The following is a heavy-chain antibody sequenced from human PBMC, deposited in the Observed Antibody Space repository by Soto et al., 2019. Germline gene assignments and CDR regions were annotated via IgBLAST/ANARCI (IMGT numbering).Heavy chain of an antibody. CDR2: MNHNSGNT. V-gene: IGHV1-8*01. CDR3: ASGGGGSRSDVRFDY. D-gene: IGHD3-10*01. CDR1: GYTFTSYD. Sequence: QVQLVQSGAEVKKPGASVKVSCKASGYTFTSYDINWVRQATGQGLEWMGWMNHNSGNTDYAQKFQGRVTMTRNTSISRAYVEGRSLTSEDRAVYSGASGGGGSRSDVRFDYWCQGTLVTVSS. J-gene: IGHJ4*02.